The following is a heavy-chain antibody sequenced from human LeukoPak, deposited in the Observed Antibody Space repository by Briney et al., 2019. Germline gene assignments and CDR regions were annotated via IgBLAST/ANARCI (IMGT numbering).Heavy chain of an antibody. J-gene: IGHJ4*02. CDR1: GGSISNYY. V-gene: IGHV4-59*08. CDR2: ISYSGSA. CDR3: ARQYYGSGSYSVDFDY. Sequence: PSETLSLTCTVSGGSISNYYWSWIRQPPGKGLEWIGFISYSGSANYNPSLKSRVTISVDTSKSQFSLKLSSVTAADTAVYYCARQYYGSGSYSVDFDYWGQGTLVTVSS. D-gene: IGHD3-10*01.